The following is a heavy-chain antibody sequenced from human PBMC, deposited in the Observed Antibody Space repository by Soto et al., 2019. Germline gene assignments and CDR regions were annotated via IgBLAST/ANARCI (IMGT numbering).Heavy chain of an antibody. D-gene: IGHD3-10*01. CDR2: ISWNSGSI. J-gene: IGHJ3*02. CDR1: GFTFDDYA. Sequence: EVQLVESGGGLVQPGRSLRLSCAASGFTFDDYAMHWVRQAPGKGLEWVSGISWNSGSIGYADSVKGRFTISRDNAKNSLYLQMNSLRAEDTALYYCAKDMRRMVRRVINRDAFDIWGQGTMVTVSS. CDR3: AKDMRRMVRRVINRDAFDI. V-gene: IGHV3-9*01.